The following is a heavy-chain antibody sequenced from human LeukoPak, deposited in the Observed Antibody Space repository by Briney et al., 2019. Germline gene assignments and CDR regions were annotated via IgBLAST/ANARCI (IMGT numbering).Heavy chain of an antibody. D-gene: IGHD3-3*01. J-gene: IGHJ6*02. CDR2: LWYDGSNT. V-gene: IGHV3-33*01. Sequence: GGSLRLSCAASGFNFRRYGLHWVRQAPGRSLEGVAFLWYDGSNTNYADSVKGRFTISRDISKNSLYLQMNSLRAEDTAVYYCARDGPHYDLDVWGQGTTVTVSS. CDR1: GFNFRRYG. CDR3: ARDGPHYDLDV.